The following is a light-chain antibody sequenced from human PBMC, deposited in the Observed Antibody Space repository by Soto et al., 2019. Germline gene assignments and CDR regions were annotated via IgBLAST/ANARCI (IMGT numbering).Light chain of an antibody. Sequence: QPVLTQPPSVSGAPGQRITISCTGSSSNIGANQNVHWYQHLPETAPKLLISDNNNRLSGVPDRFSGSTSGTSASLAITGLQAEDEADYYCQSYDTSLRGWVFGGGTKLTVL. CDR1: SSNIGANQN. CDR3: QSYDTSLRGWV. V-gene: IGLV1-40*01. J-gene: IGLJ3*02. CDR2: DNN.